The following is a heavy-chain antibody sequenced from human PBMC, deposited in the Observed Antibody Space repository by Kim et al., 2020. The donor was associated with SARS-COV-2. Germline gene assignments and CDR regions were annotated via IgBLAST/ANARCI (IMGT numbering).Heavy chain of an antibody. Sequence: GGSLRLSCAASGFIFSTYGMNWVRQAPGKGLEWISYIDSSSNNIQYADSVKGRFTISRDNAKNSLYLQLNSLGDEDTAVYHCARDSCSTTNCWTYHAFDLWGQGTMVTVSS. D-gene: IGHD2-2*01. CDR3: ARDSCSTTNCWTYHAFDL. CDR1: GFIFSTYG. V-gene: IGHV3-48*02. CDR2: IDSSSNNI. J-gene: IGHJ3*01.